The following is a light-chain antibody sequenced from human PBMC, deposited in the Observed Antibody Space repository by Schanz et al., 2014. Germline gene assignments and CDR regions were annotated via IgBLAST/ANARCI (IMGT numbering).Light chain of an antibody. Sequence: QSALTQPASVSGSPGQSITISCTGTSSDVGGYNYVSWYQQHPGKAPKLMIFDVSSRPLGVSHRFSGSKSGTSASLAISGLRSEDEADYYCAAWDGSLSGWVFGGGTKVTVL. CDR1: SSDVGGYNY. V-gene: IGLV2-14*01. CDR2: DVS. CDR3: AAWDGSLSGWV. J-gene: IGLJ3*02.